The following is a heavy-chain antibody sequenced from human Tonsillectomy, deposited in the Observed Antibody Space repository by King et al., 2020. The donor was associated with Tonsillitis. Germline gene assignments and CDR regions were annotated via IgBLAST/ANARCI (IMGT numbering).Heavy chain of an antibody. CDR1: GFTFSSYG. V-gene: IGHV3-30*18. CDR3: AKDQSSSSEALDY. J-gene: IGHJ4*02. D-gene: IGHD6-6*01. CDR2: ISYDGSNK. Sequence: VQLVESGGGVVQPGRSLRLSCAASGFTFSSYGMHWVRQAPGKGLEWVAVISYDGSNKYYADSGKGRFTISRDNSKNTLYLQMNSLRPEDTAVYYCAKDQSSSSEALDYWGQGTLVNVSS.